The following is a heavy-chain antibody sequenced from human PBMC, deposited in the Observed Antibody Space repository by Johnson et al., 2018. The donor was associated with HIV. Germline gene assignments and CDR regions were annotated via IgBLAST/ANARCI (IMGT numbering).Heavy chain of an antibody. CDR1: GFTFSSYW. D-gene: IGHD6-13*01. V-gene: IGHV3-23*04. CDR3: AKEGWQQLAQGACDI. Sequence: VQLVESGGGVVQPGGSLRLSCAASGFTFSSYWMSWVRQAPGKGLEWVSAMSGSGGGTYYADSVKGRFTISRDNSKNTLYLQMNSLRAEDTAVYYCAKEGWQQLAQGACDIWGQGTMVTVSS. CDR2: MSGSGGGT. J-gene: IGHJ3*02.